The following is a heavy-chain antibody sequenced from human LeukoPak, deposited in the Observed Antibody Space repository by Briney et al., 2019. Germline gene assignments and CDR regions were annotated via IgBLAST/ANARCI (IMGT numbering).Heavy chain of an antibody. D-gene: IGHD4-17*01. CDR1: GGSISSYY. Sequence: SETLSLTCTVSGGSISSYYWSWIRQPPGKGLEWIGYIYYSGSTNYNPSLKSRVTISVDTSKNQLSLKLSSVTAADTAVYYCARDVLRDGDYLGFNAFDIWGQGTMVTVSS. V-gene: IGHV4-59*01. J-gene: IGHJ3*02. CDR2: IYYSGST. CDR3: ARDVLRDGDYLGFNAFDI.